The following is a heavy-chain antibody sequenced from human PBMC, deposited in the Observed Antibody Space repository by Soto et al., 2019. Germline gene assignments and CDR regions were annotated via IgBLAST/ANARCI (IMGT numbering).Heavy chain of an antibody. D-gene: IGHD5-18*01. CDR2: ITASNGNT. CDR3: ARGYSYGSYWYFDL. Sequence: QLKLVQSGTEVKNPGPSVKVSCKAPGFTFTGFGITWVRQAPGKGLGWWGWITASNGNTNYAQNLQGRVTMTTDTSTSTAYMELWRLRSDDTAVYYCARGYSYGSYWYFDLWGRGTLVAVSS. J-gene: IGHJ2*01. CDR1: GFTFTGFG. V-gene: IGHV1-18*04.